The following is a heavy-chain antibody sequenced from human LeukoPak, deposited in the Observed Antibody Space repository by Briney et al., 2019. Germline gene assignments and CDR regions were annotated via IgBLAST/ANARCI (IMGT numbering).Heavy chain of an antibody. V-gene: IGHV3-11*01. CDR1: GISMSGYF. Sequence: TGGSLRLSCAASGISMSGYFMSWIRQAPGEGLEWVAYLSNSGSSIYYAESVKGRFTISRDNANNSLFLQMNNLRVDDTALYYCTRESNDYGGNGRHYWGQGTLVTVSA. CDR2: LSNSGSSI. J-gene: IGHJ4*02. D-gene: IGHD4-23*01. CDR3: TRESNDYGGNGRHY.